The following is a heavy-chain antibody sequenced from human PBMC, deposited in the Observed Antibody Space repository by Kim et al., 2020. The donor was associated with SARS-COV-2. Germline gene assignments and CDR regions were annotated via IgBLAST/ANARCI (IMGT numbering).Heavy chain of an antibody. V-gene: IGHV3-11*01. J-gene: IGHJ6*03. CDR3: ARDRRKYDVWSGYYRKTYMDV. CDR1: GFTFSDYY. CDR2: ISSSGSTI. Sequence: GGSLRLSCAASGFTFSDYYMSWIRQAPGKGLEWVSYISSSGSTIYYADSVKGRFTISRNNAKNSLYLQMNSLRAEDTAVYYCARDRRKYDVWSGYYRKTYMDVWGNRTTVTVSS. D-gene: IGHD3-3*01.